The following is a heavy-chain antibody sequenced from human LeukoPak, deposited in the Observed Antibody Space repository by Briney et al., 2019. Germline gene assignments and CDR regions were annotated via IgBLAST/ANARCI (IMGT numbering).Heavy chain of an antibody. CDR2: ISSSSSYI. V-gene: IGHV3-21*01. CDR3: ATGSSRYCSGGSCYYFDY. D-gene: IGHD2-15*01. J-gene: IGHJ4*02. Sequence: PGGSLRLSCAASGFTFSSYSMNWVRQAPGKGLEWASSISSSSSYIYYADSVKGRFTVSRDNAKNSLYLQMNSLRAEDTAVYYCATGSSRYCSGGSCYYFDYWGQGTLVTVSS. CDR1: GFTFSSYS.